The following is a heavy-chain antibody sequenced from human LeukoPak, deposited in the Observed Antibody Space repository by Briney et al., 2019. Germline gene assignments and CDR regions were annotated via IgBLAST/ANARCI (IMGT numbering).Heavy chain of an antibody. CDR2: ISSSSSTI. J-gene: IGHJ4*02. CDR1: GFTFSSYS. Sequence: PGGSLRLSCAASGFTFSSYSMNWVRQAPGKGLEWVSYISSSSSTIYYADSVKGRFTISRDNAKNSLYLQMNSLRAEDTAVYYCARDRQWLVYDYWGQGTLVTVSS. CDR3: ARDRQWLVYDY. V-gene: IGHV3-48*04. D-gene: IGHD6-19*01.